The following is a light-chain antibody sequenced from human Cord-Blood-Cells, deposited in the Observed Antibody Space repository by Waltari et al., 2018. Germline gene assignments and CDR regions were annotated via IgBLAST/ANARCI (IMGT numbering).Light chain of an antibody. CDR3: SSYAGSNNLV. CDR1: SSDVGGYNY. V-gene: IGLV2-8*01. CDR2: EVS. Sequence: QSALTQPPSASGSPGQSVTISCTGTSSDVGGYNYVSWYQPHPAKAPKLMIYEVSKCPSGVPDRCSGSKSGNTASLTVSGRQAEDEADYYCSSYAGSNNLVFGGGTKLTVL. J-gene: IGLJ3*02.